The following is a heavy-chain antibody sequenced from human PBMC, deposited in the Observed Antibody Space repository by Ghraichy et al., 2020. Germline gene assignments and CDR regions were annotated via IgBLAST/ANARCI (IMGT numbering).Heavy chain of an antibody. D-gene: IGHD6-19*01. V-gene: IGHV5-51*01. CDR2: IYPGDSDT. CDR3: ARHGLPGIAVAGTRDAFDI. CDR1: GYSFTSYW. J-gene: IGHJ3*02. Sequence: GGSLRLYCKGSGYSFTSYWIGWVRQMPGKGLEWMGIIYPGDSDTRYSPSFQGQVTISADKSISTAYLQWSSLKASDTAMYYCARHGLPGIAVAGTRDAFDIWCQGTMVTVSS.